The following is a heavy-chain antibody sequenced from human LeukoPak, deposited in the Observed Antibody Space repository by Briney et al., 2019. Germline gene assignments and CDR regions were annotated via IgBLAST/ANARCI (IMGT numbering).Heavy chain of an antibody. CDR3: ARAPAWSSYYHYYGLDV. CDR2: INPNSGGT. D-gene: IGHD2-8*02. Sequence: EASVKVSCKASGYTFTDYYIHWVRQAPGQGLEWMGWINPNSGGTNYAQMFQGRVTMTRNTSISTAYMELSSLRSEDTAVYYCARAPAWSSYYHYYGLDVWGQGTTVTVSS. V-gene: IGHV1-2*02. CDR1: GYTFTDYY. J-gene: IGHJ6*02.